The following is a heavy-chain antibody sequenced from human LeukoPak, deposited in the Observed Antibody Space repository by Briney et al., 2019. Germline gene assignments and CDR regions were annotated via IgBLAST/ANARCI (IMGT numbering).Heavy chain of an antibody. J-gene: IGHJ4*02. CDR1: GFTFSSYD. CDR3: AKGQLWFGEFSYFDY. V-gene: IGHV3-23*01. D-gene: IGHD3-10*01. CDR2: ISGSGGST. Sequence: GGSLRLSCEASGFTFSSYDMNWVRKAPGKGLEGVSVISGSGGSTDYADSVKGRFSISRDNSKNTLYLQMNSLRAEDTAVYYCAKGQLWFGEFSYFDYWGQGTLVTVSS.